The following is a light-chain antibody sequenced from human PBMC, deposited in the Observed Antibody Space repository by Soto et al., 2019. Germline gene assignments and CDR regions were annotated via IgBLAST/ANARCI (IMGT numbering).Light chain of an antibody. CDR2: AAS. V-gene: IGKV1-39*01. Sequence: DIQMTQCPSSLSSSFGDRVTITCRASQSIANYLNWYQQKPGTAPKLLIFAASSLQSGVPSRLSGSGSGTDFTLTISSLQPEDFATYYCQKSFSPPLTCGGGTKVDIK. CDR3: QKSFSPPLT. CDR1: QSIANY. J-gene: IGKJ4*01.